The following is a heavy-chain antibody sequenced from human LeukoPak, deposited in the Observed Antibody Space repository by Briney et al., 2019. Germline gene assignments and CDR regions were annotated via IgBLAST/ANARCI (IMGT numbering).Heavy chain of an antibody. CDR3: ARENWGSSFDY. CDR2: INSDGSST. D-gene: IGHD7-27*01. CDR1: GFTFSSHW. Sequence: GGSLRLSCAASGFTFSSHWMHWVRQAPGKGLVGVSRINSDGSSTRYADSVKGRFTISRDNDKNTLYLQMNSLRAEDTAVYYCARENWGSSFDYWGQGTLVTVSS. J-gene: IGHJ4*02. V-gene: IGHV3-74*01.